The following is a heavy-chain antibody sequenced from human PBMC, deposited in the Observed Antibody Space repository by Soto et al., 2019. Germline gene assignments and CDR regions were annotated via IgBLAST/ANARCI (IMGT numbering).Heavy chain of an antibody. CDR1: GGTFSSYT. J-gene: IGHJ4*02. V-gene: IGHV1-69*02. CDR2: IIPILGIA. CDR3: ASEDTAMVVDY. Sequence: QVQLVQSGAEVKKPGSSVKVSCKASGGTFSSYTISWVRQAPGQGLEWMGRIIPILGIANYAQKFQGRVTITADKPTSTAYMELSSLRSEDTAVYYCASEDTAMVVDYWGQGTLVTVSS. D-gene: IGHD5-18*01.